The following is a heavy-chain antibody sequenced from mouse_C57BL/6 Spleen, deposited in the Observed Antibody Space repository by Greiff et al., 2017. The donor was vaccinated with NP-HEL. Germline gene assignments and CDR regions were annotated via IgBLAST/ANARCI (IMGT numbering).Heavy chain of an antibody. CDR3: ARYYYGSSPWFAY. Sequence: DVMLVESGGGLVQPGGSLSLSCAASGFTFTDYYMSWVRQPPGKALAWLGFIRNKANGYTTEYSASVKGRFTISRDNSQSILYLQMNALRAEDSATYYCARYYYGSSPWFAYWGQGTLVTVSA. D-gene: IGHD1-1*01. J-gene: IGHJ3*01. V-gene: IGHV7-3*01. CDR2: IRNKANGYTT. CDR1: GFTFTDYY.